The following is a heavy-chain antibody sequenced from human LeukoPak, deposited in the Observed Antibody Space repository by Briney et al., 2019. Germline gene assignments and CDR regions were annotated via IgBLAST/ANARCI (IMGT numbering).Heavy chain of an antibody. V-gene: IGHV1-2*02. Sequence: ASVKVSCKASVYTFTSYDINWVRQAPGQGLEWMGWMDPNSGGTNYAQKFQGRVTMTRDTSISTAYMELSRLRSDDTAVYYCARDAAGGDYWGQGTLVTVSS. D-gene: IGHD4-23*01. CDR2: MDPNSGGT. CDR3: ARDAAGGDY. J-gene: IGHJ4*02. CDR1: VYTFTSYD.